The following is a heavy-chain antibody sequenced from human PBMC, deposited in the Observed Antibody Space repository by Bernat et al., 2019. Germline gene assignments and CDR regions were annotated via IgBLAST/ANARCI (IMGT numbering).Heavy chain of an antibody. CDR3: ARDGTAWCPDF. D-gene: IGHD2-21*02. CDR1: GFTFRSFG. CDR2: ASNDGTNK. J-gene: IGHJ4*02. V-gene: IGHV3-30*19. Sequence: QVQLVASGGGVVRPGTSLRLSCVGSGFTFRSFGIHWVRQAPGKGLEWVTLASNDGTNKPYADSVRGRFTTSRDNSKNTVYLHMNSLRVDDTEIYYCARDGTAWCPDFWGLGTLVTVAP.